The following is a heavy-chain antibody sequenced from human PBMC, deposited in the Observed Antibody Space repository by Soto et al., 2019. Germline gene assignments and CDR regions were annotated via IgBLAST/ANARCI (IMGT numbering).Heavy chain of an antibody. Sequence: SETLSLTCTVSGGSISSGAYYWNWIRQHPGKGLEWFGYIHYSGTTYYNPSLKSRVTMSVDTSRNQFSLKLSSMTAADTAVYYCARDASTNWHYFDSWGQGILVTVSS. V-gene: IGHV4-31*03. CDR2: IHYSGTT. J-gene: IGHJ4*02. CDR3: ARDASTNWHYFDS. CDR1: GGSISSGAYY. D-gene: IGHD1-1*01.